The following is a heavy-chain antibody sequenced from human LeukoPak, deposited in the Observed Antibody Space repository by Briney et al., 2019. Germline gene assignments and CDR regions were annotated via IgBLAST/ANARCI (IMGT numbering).Heavy chain of an antibody. J-gene: IGHJ4*02. V-gene: IGHV3-33*01. CDR3: ARGLPYDFWSGYYPNFDY. Sequence: GGSLRLSCAASGFTFSSYGMHWVRQAPGKGLEWVAVIWYDGSNKYYADSVKGRFTISRDNSKNTLYLQMNSLRAEDTAVYYCARGLPYDFWSGYYPNFDYWGQGTLVTVSS. CDR1: GFTFSSYG. CDR2: IWYDGSNK. D-gene: IGHD3-3*01.